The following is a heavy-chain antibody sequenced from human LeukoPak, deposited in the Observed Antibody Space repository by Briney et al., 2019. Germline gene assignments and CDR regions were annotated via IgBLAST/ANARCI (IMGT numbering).Heavy chain of an antibody. Sequence: PGGSLRLSCAASGFTFSTYAMHWVRQAPGKGLEWVAVISFDGNNKYYADSVKGRFSISRDDSKNTLFLQMNSLRAEDTAVYYCARGSWGPVAVEGLDSWGQGTPVTVSS. CDR2: ISFDGNNK. V-gene: IGHV3-30*04. J-gene: IGHJ4*02. CDR1: GFTFSTYA. CDR3: ARGSWGPVAVEGLDS. D-gene: IGHD6-19*01.